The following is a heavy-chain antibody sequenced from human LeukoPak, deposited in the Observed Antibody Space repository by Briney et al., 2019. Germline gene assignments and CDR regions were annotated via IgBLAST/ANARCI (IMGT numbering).Heavy chain of an antibody. CDR1: GFTFSSYA. V-gene: IGHV3-23*01. CDR3: AKSKDHRYSGYDYYFDY. Sequence: GGSLRLSCAASGFTFSSYAMSWVRQAPGKGLEWVSAISGSGGSTYYADSVKGRFTISRDNSMNTLYLQMNSLRAEDTAVYYCAKSKDHRYSGYDYYFDYWGQGTLVTVSS. J-gene: IGHJ4*02. D-gene: IGHD5-12*01. CDR2: ISGSGGST.